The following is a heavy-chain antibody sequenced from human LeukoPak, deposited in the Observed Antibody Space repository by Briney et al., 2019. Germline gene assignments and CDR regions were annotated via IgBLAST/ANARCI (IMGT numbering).Heavy chain of an antibody. J-gene: IGHJ4*02. CDR1: GYTFTGYY. Sequence: ASVKVSCKASGYTFTGYYMHWVRQAPGQGLEWMGWINPNSGGTNYAQKFQGRVTMTRDTSISTAYMELSRLRSDDTAVYYCARFLSKQQLSDYWGQGTLATVSS. V-gene: IGHV1-2*02. D-gene: IGHD6-13*01. CDR3: ARFLSKQQLSDY. CDR2: INPNSGGT.